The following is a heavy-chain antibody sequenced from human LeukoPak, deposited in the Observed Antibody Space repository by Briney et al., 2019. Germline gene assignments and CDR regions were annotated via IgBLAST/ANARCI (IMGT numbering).Heavy chain of an antibody. CDR2: IIPILGIA. CDR3: ARDFSHSSSWYGWFFDY. D-gene: IGHD6-13*01. V-gene: IGHV1-69*04. J-gene: IGHJ4*02. CDR1: GGTFSSYA. Sequence: SVKVSCKASGGTFSSYAISWVRQAPGQGLEWMGRIIPILGIANYAQKFQGRVTITADKSTSTAYMELSSLRSEDTAVYYCARDFSHSSSWYGWFFDYWGQGTLVTVSS.